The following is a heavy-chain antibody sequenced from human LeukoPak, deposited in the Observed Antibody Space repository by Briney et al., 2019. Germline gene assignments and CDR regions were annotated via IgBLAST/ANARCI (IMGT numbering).Heavy chain of an antibody. CDR2: ISGSGGST. CDR3: AKDQRNWNYGWFDP. CDR1: GFTFSTYS. D-gene: IGHD1-7*01. J-gene: IGHJ5*02. Sequence: GGSLRLSCAASGFTFSTYSMNWVRQAPGKGLEWVSVISGSGGSTYYADSVKGRFTISRDNSKNTLYLQMNSLRAEDTAVYYCAKDQRNWNYGWFDPWGPGTLVTVSS. V-gene: IGHV3-23*01.